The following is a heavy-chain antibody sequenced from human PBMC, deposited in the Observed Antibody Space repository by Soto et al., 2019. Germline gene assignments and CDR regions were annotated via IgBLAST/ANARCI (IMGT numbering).Heavy chain of an antibody. CDR2: IDPSDSCT. CDR1: GYSFPSYW. CDR3: ARPHNSYAYYFGMDV. D-gene: IGHD5-18*01. J-gene: IGHJ6*02. Sequence: AESLKISCKGSGYSFPSYWLSWVRQMPGKGLEWMGRIDPSDSCTNYSPSFQGHVTISADKSISTAYLQWSSLKASDTAMYYCARPHNSYAYYFGMDVWGQGNTVTVCS. V-gene: IGHV5-10-1*01.